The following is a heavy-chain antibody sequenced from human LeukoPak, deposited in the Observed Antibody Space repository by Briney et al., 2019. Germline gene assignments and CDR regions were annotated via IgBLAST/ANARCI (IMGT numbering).Heavy chain of an antibody. CDR1: GFTFSDYY. J-gene: IGHJ3*02. CDR2: ISSSGSTI. CDR3: ARYCSGGSCYSVDAFDI. V-gene: IGHV3-11*04. D-gene: IGHD2-15*01. Sequence: AGGSLRLSCAASGFTFSDYYMSWIRQAPGKGLEWVSYISSSGSTIYYADSVKGRFTISRDNAKNSLYLQMNSLRAEDTAVYYCARYCSGGSCYSVDAFDIWGQGTMVTVSS.